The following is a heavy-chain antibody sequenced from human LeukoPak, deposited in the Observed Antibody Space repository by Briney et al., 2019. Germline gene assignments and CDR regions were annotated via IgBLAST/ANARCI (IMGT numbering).Heavy chain of an antibody. D-gene: IGHD2-8*01. J-gene: IGHJ4*02. CDR1: GFTFTSYA. CDR3: AKDRSCTNNICHGDFDY. V-gene: IGHV3-23*01. CDR2: ISGSGGDT. Sequence: GGSLRLSCAASGFTFTSYAMSWVRQAPGKGLEWVSGISGSGGDTYYADSVKGRFTISRDNSKNTLYLQMNSLRAEDTAVYYCAKDRSCTNNICHGDFDYWGQGTLVTVSS.